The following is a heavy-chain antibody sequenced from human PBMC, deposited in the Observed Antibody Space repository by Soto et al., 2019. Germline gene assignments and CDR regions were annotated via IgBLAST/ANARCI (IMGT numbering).Heavy chain of an antibody. CDR3: ARKGGGSYDFWSGSYWPWFDP. CDR1: GGSISSYY. V-gene: IGHV4-59*01. D-gene: IGHD3-3*01. J-gene: IGHJ5*02. Sequence: KTSETLSRTWTVSGGSISSYYWSWSRQPPGKGLEWIGYIYYSGSTNYNPSLKSRVTISVDTSKNQFSLKLSSVTAADTAVYYCARKGGGSYDFWSGSYWPWFDPWGQGTLVTVSS. CDR2: IYYSGST.